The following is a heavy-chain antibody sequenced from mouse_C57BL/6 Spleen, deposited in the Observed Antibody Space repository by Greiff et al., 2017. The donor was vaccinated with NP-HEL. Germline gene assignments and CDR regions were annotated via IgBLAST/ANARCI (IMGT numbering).Heavy chain of an antibody. J-gene: IGHJ3*01. D-gene: IGHD4-1*01. CDR2: IHPNSGST. Sequence: QVQLQQPGAELVKPGASVKLSCKASGYTFTSYWMHWVKQRPGQGLEWIGMIHPNSGSTNYNEKFKSKATLTVDKSSSTAYMQLSSLTSEDSADYYCARYLTGTGFAYWGQGTLVTVSA. CDR3: ARYLTGTGFAY. CDR1: GYTFTSYW. V-gene: IGHV1-64*01.